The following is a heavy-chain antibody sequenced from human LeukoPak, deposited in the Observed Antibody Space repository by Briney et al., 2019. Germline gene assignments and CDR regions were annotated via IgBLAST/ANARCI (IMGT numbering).Heavy chain of an antibody. Sequence: GGSLRLSCAASGFTLSSNYMSWVRQAPGRGREWVSVIYSGGSTYYADSVKGRFTISRDNSKNTLYLQMNSLRAEDTAVYYCARGMATINYFDYWGQGTLVTVSS. J-gene: IGHJ4*02. CDR1: GFTLSSNY. V-gene: IGHV3-66*01. CDR2: IYSGGST. CDR3: ARGMATINYFDY. D-gene: IGHD5-24*01.